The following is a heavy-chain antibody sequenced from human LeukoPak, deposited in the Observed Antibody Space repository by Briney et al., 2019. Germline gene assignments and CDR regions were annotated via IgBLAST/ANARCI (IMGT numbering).Heavy chain of an antibody. V-gene: IGHV3-15*01. CDR2: IKIKADGGTA. D-gene: IGHD3-16*01. Sequence: GGSLRLSCAASGFTVSNSEMNWVRQAPGKGLEWVGHIKIKADGGTAEYASPVKGRFTISRDDPKNTLYLQMNSLKTEDTALYYCSIGGYTRGSEYWGQGALVTVSS. CDR1: GFTVSNSE. CDR3: SIGGYTRGSEY. J-gene: IGHJ4*02.